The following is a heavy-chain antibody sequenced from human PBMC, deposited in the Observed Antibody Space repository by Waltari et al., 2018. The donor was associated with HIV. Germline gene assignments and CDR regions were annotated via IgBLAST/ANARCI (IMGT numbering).Heavy chain of an antibody. J-gene: IGHJ4*02. CDR1: GFTFSDFA. V-gene: IGHV3-73*01. Sequence: EVQLVESGGGLVQPGGSLILSCAASGFTFSDFAIRWVRQASGKGLEWVDRIGNKNNHYATAYGESVKGRFTISRDDSKNTAYLQMSSLKTEDTAVYYCTRRYYGTELVVDYWGQGTMVTVSS. CDR2: IGNKNNHYAT. CDR3: TRRYYGTELVVDY. D-gene: IGHD3-10*01.